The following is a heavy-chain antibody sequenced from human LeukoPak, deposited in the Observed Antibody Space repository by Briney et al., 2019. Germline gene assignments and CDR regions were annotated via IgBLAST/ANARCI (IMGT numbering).Heavy chain of an antibody. Sequence: GGSLRHSCSPSGFTFSTYGMHWVPPAPDKGLEWGAVISYDGSNKYYADSVKGRFTISTDNSKNTLYLQMNSLRPDDTAVHYCAKDSPAGSGYYPFDYWGQGTLVTVSS. D-gene: IGHD3-22*01. CDR3: AKDSPAGSGYYPFDY. CDR1: GFTFSTYG. J-gene: IGHJ4*02. V-gene: IGHV3-30*18. CDR2: ISYDGSNK.